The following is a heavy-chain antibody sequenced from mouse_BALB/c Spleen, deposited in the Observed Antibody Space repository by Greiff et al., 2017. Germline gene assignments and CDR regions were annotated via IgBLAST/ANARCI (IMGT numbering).Heavy chain of an antibody. CDR2: ISYSGST. Sequence: VQLKESGPSLVKPSQTLSLTCSVTGDSITSGYWNWIRKFPGNKLEYMGYISYSGSTYYNPSLKSRISITRDTSKNQYYLQLNSVTTEDTATYYCARWDYYGSSYGAMDYWGQGTSVTVSS. CDR3: ARWDYYGSSYGAMDY. D-gene: IGHD1-1*01. V-gene: IGHV3-8*02. J-gene: IGHJ4*01. CDR1: GDSITSGY.